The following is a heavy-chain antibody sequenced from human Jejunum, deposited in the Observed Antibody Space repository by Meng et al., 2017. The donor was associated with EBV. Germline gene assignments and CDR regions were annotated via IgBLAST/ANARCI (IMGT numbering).Heavy chain of an antibody. CDR2: IYWDDDQ. Sequence: TTLKESGPTLVKPTQTLTLTCTFSGFSLSTIGVGVSWIRQPPGKALEWLALIYWDDDQRFSPSLKSRLTITKDTSKNQVVLTMTNMDPADTGTYFCAHFYDSSGYTDSWGQGTLVTVSS. V-gene: IGHV2-5*02. D-gene: IGHD3-22*01. CDR3: AHFYDSSGYTDS. J-gene: IGHJ5*01. CDR1: GFSLSTIGVG.